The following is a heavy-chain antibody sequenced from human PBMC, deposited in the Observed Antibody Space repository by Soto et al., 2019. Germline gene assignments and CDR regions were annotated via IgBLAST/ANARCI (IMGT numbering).Heavy chain of an antibody. V-gene: IGHV3-21*01. CDR2: ISKSDYT. J-gene: IGHJ4*02. CDR1: GFAFNNYG. Sequence: LRLSCTVSGFAFNNYGINWVRQAPVNGLEWVSSISKSDYTYYSDSVKGRFAISRDNAKSSVSLQMNTLRVEDTAVYYCAREDSIIIPAVSDFWGQGTLVTVSS. CDR3: AREDSIIIPAVSDF. D-gene: IGHD2-2*01.